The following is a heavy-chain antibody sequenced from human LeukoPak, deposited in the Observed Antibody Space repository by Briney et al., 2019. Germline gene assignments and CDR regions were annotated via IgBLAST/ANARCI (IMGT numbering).Heavy chain of an antibody. J-gene: IGHJ4*02. CDR2: IWYDGSNK. CDR1: GFTFSSYG. CDR3: ARSDYGGNEGFDY. D-gene: IGHD4-23*01. Sequence: GGSLRLSCAASGFTFSSYGMHWVRQAPGKGLEWVAVIWYDGSNKYYADSVKGRFTISRDNSKNTLYLQMNSLRAEDTAVYYCARSDYGGNEGFDYWGQGTLVTVST. V-gene: IGHV3-33*01.